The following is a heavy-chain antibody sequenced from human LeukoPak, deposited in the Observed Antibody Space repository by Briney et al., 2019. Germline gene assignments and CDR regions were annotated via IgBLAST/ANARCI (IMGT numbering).Heavy chain of an antibody. CDR1: GYSFTSYW. CDR2: IYPGDSDT. D-gene: IGHD3-22*01. V-gene: IGHV5-51*01. J-gene: IGHJ6*03. Sequence: GESLKISCKGSGYSFTSYWIGGARQMPGKGLEWMGIIYPGDSDTRYSPFFKGQVTISADKSTSTAYLQWSSLKASDTAMYYCARSKTYYYDSSGYFFAPYYYTDVWGKGTTVTVSS. CDR3: ARSKTYYYDSSGYFFAPYYYTDV.